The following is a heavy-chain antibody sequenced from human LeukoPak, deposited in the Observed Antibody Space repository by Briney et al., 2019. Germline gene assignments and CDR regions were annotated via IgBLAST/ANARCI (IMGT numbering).Heavy chain of an antibody. V-gene: IGHV4-34*01. J-gene: IGHJ4*02. D-gene: IGHD3-10*01. CDR2: INHSGST. CDR1: GGSFSGYY. CDR3: ASINHGVFS. Sequence: SETLSLTCAVYGGSFSGYYWSWIRQPPGKGLEWIGEINHSGSTNYNPSLKSRVTISVDTSKNQFSLKLSSATAADTAVYYCASINHGVFSWGQGTLVTVSS.